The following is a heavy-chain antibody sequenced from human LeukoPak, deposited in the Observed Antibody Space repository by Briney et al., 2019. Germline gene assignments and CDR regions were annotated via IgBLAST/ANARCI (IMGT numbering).Heavy chain of an antibody. J-gene: IGHJ4*02. V-gene: IGHV3-7*04. Sequence: GGSLRLSCAASGFTFSSYWMNWARQAPGKGLEWVANIKQDGSKKSYVDSVKGRFTISRDNAKNSLYLQMNSLRAEDTAIYYCTRVGYIDEGIDYWGQGTLVTVSS. CDR3: TRVGYIDEGIDY. D-gene: IGHD5-24*01. CDR2: IKQDGSKK. CDR1: GFTFSSYW.